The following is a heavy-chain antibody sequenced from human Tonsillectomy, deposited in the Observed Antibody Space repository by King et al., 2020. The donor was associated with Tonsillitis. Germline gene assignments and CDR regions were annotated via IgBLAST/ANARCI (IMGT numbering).Heavy chain of an antibody. CDR1: GFSLSNARMG. CDR3: ARISNPVFSGGWLIT. CDR2: IFSNDEK. V-gene: IGHV2-26*01. Sequence: TLQESGPVLVKPTETLTLTCTVSGFSLSNARMGVGWIRQPPGKALEWLAHIFSNDEKSYSTSLKSRLTISKDTSKSQVVLTMTNMDPVDTATYYCARISNPVFSGGWLITGGQGTLVTVSS. D-gene: IGHD6-19*01. J-gene: IGHJ4*02.